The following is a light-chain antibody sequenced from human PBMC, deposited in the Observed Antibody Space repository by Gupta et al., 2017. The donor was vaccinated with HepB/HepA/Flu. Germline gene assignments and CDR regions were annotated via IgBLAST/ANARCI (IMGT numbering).Light chain of an antibody. CDR1: QSVSSN. J-gene: IGKJ1*01. Sequence: VMTQSPATLSVSPGERATLSCRASQSVSSNLAWYQQKPGQAPRLLIYGASTRATGIPARFSGSGSGTEFTLTISSLQSEDFAVYYCQQYNNWPSTFGQGTKVEIK. V-gene: IGKV3-15*01. CDR3: QQYNNWPST. CDR2: GAS.